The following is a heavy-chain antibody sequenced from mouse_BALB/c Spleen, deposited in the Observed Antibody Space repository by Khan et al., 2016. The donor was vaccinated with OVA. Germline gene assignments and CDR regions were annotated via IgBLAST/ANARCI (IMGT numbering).Heavy chain of an antibody. CDR3: ARGGLGLRAYAMDY. Sequence: EVQLQQSGPELMKPGASVKISCKASGYSFTSYYIHWVKQSHGKSLEWIGYIDPFNGGTSYNQKFKGKATLTLDKSSSTAYLHLSSLTSEDSAVYVCARGGLGLRAYAMDYWGQGTSVTVSS. CDR1: GYSFTSYY. V-gene: IGHV1S135*01. J-gene: IGHJ4*01. CDR2: IDPFNGGT. D-gene: IGHD3-1*01.